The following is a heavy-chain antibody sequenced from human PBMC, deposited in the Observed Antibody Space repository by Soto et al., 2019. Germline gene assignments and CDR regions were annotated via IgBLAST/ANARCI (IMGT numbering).Heavy chain of an antibody. D-gene: IGHD3-16*01. J-gene: IGHJ5*02. CDR1: GGSISSGGYY. CDR2: IYYSGST. V-gene: IGHV4-31*03. Sequence: QVQLQESGPGLVKPSQTLSLTCTVSGGSISSGGYYWSWIRQHPGKGLEWIGYIYYSGSTYYNPSLRXRXTXSXXTSMNQFSRKLSSVTAADTAGYYCARVGGINWFDPWGQGTLVAVSS. CDR3: ARVGGINWFDP.